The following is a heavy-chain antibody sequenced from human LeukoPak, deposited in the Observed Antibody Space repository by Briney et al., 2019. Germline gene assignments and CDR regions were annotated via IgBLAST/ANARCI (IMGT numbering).Heavy chain of an antibody. CDR2: VYYIGST. J-gene: IGHJ4*02. CDR1: GGSINDYY. D-gene: IGHD3-10*01. CDR3: ATGRYAYGSEY. Sequence: KPSETLSLTCSVSGGSINDYYWSWIRQPPGKELEWIGYVYYIGSTNYNPSLKSRVTISLHTSKNQFSLRLTSVTAADTAVYYCATGRYAYGSEYWGQGTLVTVSS. V-gene: IGHV4-59*08.